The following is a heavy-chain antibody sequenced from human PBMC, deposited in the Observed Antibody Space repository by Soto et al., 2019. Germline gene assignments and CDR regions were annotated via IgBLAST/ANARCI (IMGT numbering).Heavy chain of an antibody. V-gene: IGHV4-59*01. J-gene: IGHJ4*02. D-gene: IGHD3-9*01. CDR2: VYDNGRP. CDR3: ARGVGSSPPRY. Sequence: SETLCLTYTISGGSISVYYWSWIRQSPRQGLEWIGYVYDNGRPYYSPSLKSRVTISADTSKNQISLKLASATAADTAVYYCARGVGSSPPRYWGRGTLVTVSS. CDR1: GGSISVYY.